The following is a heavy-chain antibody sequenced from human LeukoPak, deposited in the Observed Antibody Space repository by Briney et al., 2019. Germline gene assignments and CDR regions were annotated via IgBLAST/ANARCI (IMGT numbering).Heavy chain of an antibody. Sequence: PSETLSLTCSVSGGSISRYFWSWIRQPPGKGLEWIACIHYSGRTKYNPSLQSRVTISIDTSENNFSLRLTSVTAADTAVYYCARLLDNDSSGDPDTFDMWGQGTVVSVSS. J-gene: IGHJ3*02. CDR3: ARLLDNDSSGDPDTFDM. D-gene: IGHD3-22*01. CDR2: IHYSGRT. V-gene: IGHV4-59*01. CDR1: GGSISRYF.